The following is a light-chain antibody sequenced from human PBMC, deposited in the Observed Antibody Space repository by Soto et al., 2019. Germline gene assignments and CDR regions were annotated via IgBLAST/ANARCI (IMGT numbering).Light chain of an antibody. CDR1: QSVSSSY. Sequence: EIVLTQSPGTLSLSPGERATLSCRASQSVSSSYLAWYQQKPGQAPRLLIFGASSRANGIPDRFSGSGSGTDFTLTISRLEPEDFAVYYCQQYGISPWTFGQGTKVEIK. V-gene: IGKV3-20*01. CDR3: QQYGISPWT. CDR2: GAS. J-gene: IGKJ1*01.